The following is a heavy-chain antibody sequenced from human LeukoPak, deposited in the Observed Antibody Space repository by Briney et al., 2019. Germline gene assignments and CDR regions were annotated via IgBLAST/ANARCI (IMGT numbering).Heavy chain of an antibody. CDR1: GFTFSDFA. CDR2: ISGSGGST. Sequence: GGSLRLSCAASGFTFSDFAMHWVRQAPGKGLEWVSAISGSGGSTYYADSVKGRFTISRDNSKNTLYLQMNSLRAEDTAVYYCARSSELLWFGELSYWFDPWGQGTLVTVSS. J-gene: IGHJ5*02. D-gene: IGHD3-10*01. V-gene: IGHV3-23*01. CDR3: ARSSELLWFGELSYWFDP.